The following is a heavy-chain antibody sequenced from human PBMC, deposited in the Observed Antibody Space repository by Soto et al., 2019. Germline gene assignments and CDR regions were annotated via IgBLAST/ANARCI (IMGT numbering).Heavy chain of an antibody. V-gene: IGHV1-18*01. Sequence: QVHLVQSGAEVKKPGASVKVSCQGSGYAFTTYGITWVRQAPGQGLEWMGWISAHKGNTNYAQKLQGRVTVTRDTSTSTAYMELRSLRYDDTAVYYCARGRDGDYWGQGALVTVSS. D-gene: IGHD6-6*01. CDR2: ISAHKGNT. J-gene: IGHJ4*02. CDR3: ARGRDGDY. CDR1: GYAFTTYG.